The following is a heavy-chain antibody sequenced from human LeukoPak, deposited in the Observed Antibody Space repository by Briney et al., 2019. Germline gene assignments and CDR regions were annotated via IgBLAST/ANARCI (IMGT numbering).Heavy chain of an antibody. CDR1: GGSLSGYY. D-gene: IGHD3-10*01. J-gene: IGHJ2*01. Sequence: PSETLSLTCAVYGGSLSGYYWSWIRQPPGKGLEWIGEINHSGSTNYNPSLKSRVTISVDTSKNQFSLKLSSVTAADTAVYYCARRITMVRGVPYWYFDLWGRGTLVTVSS. V-gene: IGHV4-34*01. CDR3: ARRITMVRGVPYWYFDL. CDR2: INHSGST.